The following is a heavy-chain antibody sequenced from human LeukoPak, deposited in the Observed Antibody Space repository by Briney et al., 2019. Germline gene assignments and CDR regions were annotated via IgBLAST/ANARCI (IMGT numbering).Heavy chain of an antibody. CDR2: IYYSGST. J-gene: IGHJ6*03. Sequence: SETLSLTRTVSGGSISSSSYYWGWIRQPPGKGLEWIGSIYYSGSTYYNPSLKSRVTISVDTSKNQFSLKLSSVTAADTAVYYCARRRGRTTGLYMDVWGKGTTVTVSS. CDR3: ARRRGRTTGLYMDV. CDR1: GGSISSSSYY. D-gene: IGHD3-16*01. V-gene: IGHV4-39*07.